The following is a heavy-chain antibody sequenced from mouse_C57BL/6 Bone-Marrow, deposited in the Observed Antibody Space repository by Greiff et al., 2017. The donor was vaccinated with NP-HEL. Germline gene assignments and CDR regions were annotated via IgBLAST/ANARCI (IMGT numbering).Heavy chain of an antibody. CDR1: GFTFSSYA. D-gene: IGHD2-5*01. CDR3: ARGDYSNSYYFDY. J-gene: IGHJ2*01. V-gene: IGHV5-4*03. Sequence: DVKLVESGGGLVKPGGSLKLSCAASGFTFSSYAMSWVRQTPEKRLEWVATISDGGSYTSYPDNVKGRFTISRDNAKNNLYLQMSHLKSEDTAMYYCARGDYSNSYYFDYWGQGTTLTVSS. CDR2: ISDGGSYT.